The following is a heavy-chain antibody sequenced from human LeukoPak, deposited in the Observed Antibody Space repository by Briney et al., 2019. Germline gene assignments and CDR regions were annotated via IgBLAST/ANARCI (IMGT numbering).Heavy chain of an antibody. CDR2: IYPGDSDT. D-gene: IGHD7-27*01. V-gene: IGHV5-51*01. J-gene: IGHJ4*02. CDR3: ARRGTGEFFDY. CDR1: GYTFSSYW. Sequence: GESLKISCKGSGYTFSSYWIGWVRQLPGKGLEWMGIIYPGDSDTRYSPSFRGQVTISADKSISSAYLQWSSLQALDTAMYYCARRGTGEFFDYWGEGTLVTVSS.